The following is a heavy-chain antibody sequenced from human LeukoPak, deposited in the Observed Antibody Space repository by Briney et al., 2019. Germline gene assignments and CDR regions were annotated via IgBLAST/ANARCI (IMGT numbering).Heavy chain of an antibody. CDR2: ISSSGSTI. V-gene: IGHV3-48*03. J-gene: IGHJ6*03. Sequence: PGGSLRLSCAASGFTFSSYEMNWVRQAPGKGLEWVSYISSSGSTIYYADSVKGRFTISRDNAKNSLYLQMNSLRAEDTAVYYCARESQDDFWSGSYYMDVWGKGTTVTVSS. CDR3: ARESQDDFWSGSYYMDV. CDR1: GFTFSSYE. D-gene: IGHD3-3*01.